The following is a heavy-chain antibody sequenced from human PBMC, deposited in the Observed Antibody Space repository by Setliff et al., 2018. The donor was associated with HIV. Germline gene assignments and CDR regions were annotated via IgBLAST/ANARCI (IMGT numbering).Heavy chain of an antibody. V-gene: IGHV4-61*02. D-gene: IGHD6-19*01. CDR2: VFTSGDT. J-gene: IGHJ3*01. Sequence: SETLSLTCTVSGDPIGRGNYYWTWIRQPAGKALEWIGRVFTSGDTKYTPNYTPSLKSRLTISVDTSKKQFSLRLTSLTAADTAVYFCARFSSTGWRRAFDVWGQGTKVTVSS. CDR3: ARFSSTGWRRAFDV. CDR1: GDPIGRGNYY.